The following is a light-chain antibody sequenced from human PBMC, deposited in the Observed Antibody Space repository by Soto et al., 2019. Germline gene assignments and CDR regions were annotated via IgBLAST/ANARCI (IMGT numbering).Light chain of an antibody. Sequence: QSALTQPASVSGSPGQSITISCTGTSSDVGAYNFVSWHQQHPGKAPKLIIYNVYDRPSGISYRFSGSKSGNTASLTISGLQGEDEAHYYCSSYTISRTYVFGTGTKLTVL. J-gene: IGLJ1*01. CDR2: NVY. CDR1: SSDVGAYNF. CDR3: SSYTISRTYV. V-gene: IGLV2-14*03.